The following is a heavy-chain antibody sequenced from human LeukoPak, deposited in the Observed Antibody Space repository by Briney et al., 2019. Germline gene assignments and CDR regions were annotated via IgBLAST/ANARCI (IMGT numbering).Heavy chain of an antibody. CDR2: IYYSGST. J-gene: IGHJ5*02. Sequence: SETLSLTCTVSGGSISSYYWSWIRQPPGKGLEWIGYIYYSGSTNYNPSLKSRVTIPVDTSKNQFSLKLSSVTAADTAVYYCARSVVPAAKYNWFDPWGQGTLVTVSS. CDR1: GGSISSYY. CDR3: ARSVVPAAKYNWFDP. D-gene: IGHD2-2*01. V-gene: IGHV4-59*01.